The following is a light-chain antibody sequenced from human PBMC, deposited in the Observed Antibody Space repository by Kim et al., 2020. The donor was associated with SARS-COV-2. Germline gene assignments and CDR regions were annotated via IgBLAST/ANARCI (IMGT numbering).Light chain of an antibody. J-gene: IGLJ1*01. CDR3: QVWDRSSDQYV. Sequence: APGKTARISCGGDSIGDKSVHWYRHKPGQAPVVVISYDPDRPSGIPERFTGSNSGNSATLTVRRVEAGDEADYYCQVWDRSSDQYVFGTGTKVTVL. CDR2: YDP. V-gene: IGLV3-21*04. CDR1: SIGDKS.